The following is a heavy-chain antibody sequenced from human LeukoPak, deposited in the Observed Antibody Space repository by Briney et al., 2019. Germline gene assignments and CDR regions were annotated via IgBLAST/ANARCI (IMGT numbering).Heavy chain of an antibody. CDR1: GFTFGDYA. Sequence: GGSLRLSCTASGFTFGDYAMSWVRQAPGKGLEWVGFIRSKAYGGTTEYAASVKGRFTISRDDSKSIAYLQMNSLKTEDTAVYYCTRRLDDFWSGHYYFDYWGQGTLVTVSS. CDR3: TRRLDDFWSGHYYFDY. V-gene: IGHV3-49*04. D-gene: IGHD3-3*01. J-gene: IGHJ4*02. CDR2: IRSKAYGGTT.